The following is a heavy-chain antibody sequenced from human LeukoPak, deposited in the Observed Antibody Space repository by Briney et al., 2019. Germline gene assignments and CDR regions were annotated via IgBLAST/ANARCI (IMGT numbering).Heavy chain of an antibody. Sequence: SETLSLTXNVSGGSISGHYWSWIRQPAGKGLEWIGRIYSSGSTNYNPSLKSRVTMSVDTSKNQFSLKLSSVTAADTAVYYCVRDRGNLRRDYFDYWGQGTLVTVSS. CDR2: IYSSGST. CDR3: VRDRGNLRRDYFDY. CDR1: GGSISGHY. J-gene: IGHJ4*02. D-gene: IGHD3-10*01. V-gene: IGHV4-4*07.